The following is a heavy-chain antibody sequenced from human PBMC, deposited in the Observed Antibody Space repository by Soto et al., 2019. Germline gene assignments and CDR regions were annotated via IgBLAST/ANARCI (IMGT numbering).Heavy chain of an antibody. Sequence: EVQLVESGGGLVQPGGSLRLSGAASGFTFSSYWRHWVRQAPGKGLVWVSRINSDGSSTSYADSVKGRFTISRDNAKNTLYLQMNSLRAEDTAVYYCARVRDSGYDQFDYWGQGTLVTVSS. J-gene: IGHJ4*02. V-gene: IGHV3-74*01. CDR1: GFTFSSYW. CDR2: INSDGSST. CDR3: ARVRDSGYDQFDY. D-gene: IGHD5-12*01.